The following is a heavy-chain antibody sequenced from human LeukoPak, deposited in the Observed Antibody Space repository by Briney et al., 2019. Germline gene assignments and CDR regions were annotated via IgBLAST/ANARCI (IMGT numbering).Heavy chain of an antibody. CDR1: GGSISNSY. D-gene: IGHD1-26*01. V-gene: IGHV4-59*01. Sequence: SETLSLTCTVSGGSISNSYWSWVRQPPGKGLEGIGYIDYTGRTMYNPSLKSRVTTSLDTSKDQVSLQLSSVTAADTAVYCCATYSGTLEYYFAYWGQGTLVTVSS. CDR3: ATYSGTLEYYFAY. J-gene: IGHJ4*02. CDR2: IDYTGRT.